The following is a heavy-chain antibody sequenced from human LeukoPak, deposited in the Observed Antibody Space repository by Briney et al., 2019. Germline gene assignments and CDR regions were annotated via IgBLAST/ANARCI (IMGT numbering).Heavy chain of an antibody. CDR3: ARHSYYYDSSGRTYGMDV. J-gene: IGHJ6*02. D-gene: IGHD3-22*01. Sequence: GESLKISCKGSGYSFTSYWIGWVRQMPGKGLEWMGIIYPGDSDTRYSPSFQGQVTISADKSISTAYLQWSSLKASDTAMYYCARHSYYYDSSGRTYGMDVWGQGTTVTVSS. CDR1: GYSFTSYW. CDR2: IYPGDSDT. V-gene: IGHV5-51*01.